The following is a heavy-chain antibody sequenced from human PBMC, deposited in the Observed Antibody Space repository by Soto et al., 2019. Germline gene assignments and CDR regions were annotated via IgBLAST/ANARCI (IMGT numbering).Heavy chain of an antibody. D-gene: IGHD3-10*01. CDR2: ISFSGGST. V-gene: IGHV3-23*01. CDR3: AKGSPPFYGSGSYSLYYFDY. J-gene: IGHJ4*02. CDR1: GFTFSSYA. Sequence: PGGSLRLSCAASGFTFSSYAMSWVRQAPGKGLEWVSAISFSGGSTYYADSVKGRFTISRDNSKNTLYLQMNSLRAEDTAVYYCAKGSPPFYGSGSYSLYYFDYWGQGTLVTVSS.